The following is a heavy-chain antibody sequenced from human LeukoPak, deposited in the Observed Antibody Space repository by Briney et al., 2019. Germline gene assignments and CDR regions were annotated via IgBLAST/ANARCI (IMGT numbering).Heavy chain of an antibody. D-gene: IGHD6-19*01. CDR1: GFTFSNYA. J-gene: IGHJ4*02. CDR2: ILYDGSNK. Sequence: GGSLRLSCAASGFTFSNYAMHWVRQAPGKGLEWVAVILYDGSNKYYADSVKGRFTISRDNSKNTLYLQMNSLRAEDTAVYYCAKDRGWYGDYWGQGTLVTVSS. CDR3: AKDRGWYGDY. V-gene: IGHV3-30-3*01.